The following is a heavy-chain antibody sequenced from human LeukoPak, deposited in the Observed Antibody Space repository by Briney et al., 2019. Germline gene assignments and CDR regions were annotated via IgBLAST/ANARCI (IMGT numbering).Heavy chain of an antibody. J-gene: IGHJ5*02. CDR3: ASVWSGYNWFDP. Sequence: GASVKVSCKASGGTFSSYAISWVRQAPGQGLEWMGGIIPIFGTANYAQKFQGRVTMTRDTSTSTVYMELSSLRSEDTAVYYCASVWSGYNWFDPWGQGTLVTVSS. CDR2: IIPIFGTA. V-gene: IGHV1-69*05. CDR1: GGTFSSYA. D-gene: IGHD3-3*01.